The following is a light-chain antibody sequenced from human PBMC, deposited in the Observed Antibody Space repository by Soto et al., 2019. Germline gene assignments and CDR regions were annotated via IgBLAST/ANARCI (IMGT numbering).Light chain of an antibody. V-gene: IGKV3-20*01. Sequence: EIVLTQSPGTLSLSPGERVTLSCRASQSISNNHLAWYQQKPGQAPRLLIHGTSNRATVIPDRFSGSGSGTDFTLTFSRLEPEDVAVYYCEYYGTSITFGGGTKVEIK. CDR3: EYYGTSIT. J-gene: IGKJ4*01. CDR2: GTS. CDR1: QSISNNH.